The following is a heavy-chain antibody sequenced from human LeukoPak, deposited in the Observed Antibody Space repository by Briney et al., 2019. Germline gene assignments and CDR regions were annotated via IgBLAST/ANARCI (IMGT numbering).Heavy chain of an antibody. CDR2: ISYDGSNK. J-gene: IGHJ4*02. CDR1: GFTFSSYG. V-gene: IGHV3-30*18. Sequence: GGSLRLSCAASGFTFSSYGMHWVRQAPGKGLEWVAVISYDGSNKYYADSVKGRFTISRDNSKNTLYLQMNSLRAEDTAVYYCAKDITVVTPVCSDWGQGTLVTVSS. D-gene: IGHD4-23*01. CDR3: AKDITVVTPVCSD.